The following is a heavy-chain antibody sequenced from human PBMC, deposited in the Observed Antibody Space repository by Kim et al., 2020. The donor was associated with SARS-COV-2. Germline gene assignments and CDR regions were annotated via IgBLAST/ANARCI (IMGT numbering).Heavy chain of an antibody. V-gene: IGHV4-59*08. CDR1: GGSISSYY. J-gene: IGHJ4*02. CDR2: IYYSGST. Sequence: SETLSLTCTVSGGSISSYYWSWIRQPPGKGLEWIGHIYYSGSTNYNPSLKSRVTISVDTSKNQFSLRLSSVTAADTAVYYCARHSKTAIAAAGFDYWGQGTLVTVSS. CDR3: ARHSKTAIAAAGFDY. D-gene: IGHD6-13*01.